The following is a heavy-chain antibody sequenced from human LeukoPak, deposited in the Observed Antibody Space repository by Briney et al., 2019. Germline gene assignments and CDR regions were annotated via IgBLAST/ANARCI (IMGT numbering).Heavy chain of an antibody. CDR2: IYTSGST. CDR3: AREKRYCSSTSCYSRAGRYYYYYMDV. J-gene: IGHJ6*03. Sequence: SETLSLTCTVSGGSISSTRHYWGWIRQPPGKGLEWIVRIYTSGSTNYNPSLKSRVTMSVDTSKNQFSLKLSSVTAADTAVYYCAREKRYCSSTSCYSRAGRYYYYYMDVWGKGTTVTVSS. D-gene: IGHD2-2*01. V-gene: IGHV4-39*07. CDR1: GGSISSTRHY.